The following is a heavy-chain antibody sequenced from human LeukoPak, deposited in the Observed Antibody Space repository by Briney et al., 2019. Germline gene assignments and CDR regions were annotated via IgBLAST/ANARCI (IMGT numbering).Heavy chain of an antibody. CDR3: ARTTTPHYYGSGSYALGY. J-gene: IGHJ4*02. Sequence: GGSLRLSCAASGFTFRDYYMSWIRQGPGKGLEWVAVISYDGSNKFYADSVKGRFTISRDNSKNTLYLQMSSLSAEDTAVYYCARTTTPHYYGSGSYALGYWGQGTLVTVPS. V-gene: IGHV3-30-3*01. D-gene: IGHD3-10*01. CDR2: ISYDGSNK. CDR1: GFTFRDYY.